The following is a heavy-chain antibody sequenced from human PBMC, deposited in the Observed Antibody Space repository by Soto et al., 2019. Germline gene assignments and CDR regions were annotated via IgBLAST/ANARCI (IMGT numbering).Heavy chain of an antibody. CDR3: ARDLGYSSSWYFDY. CDR1: GFTFSSYG. Sequence: SLRLSCAASGFTFSSYGMHWVRQAPGKGLEWVAVIWYDGSNKYYADSVKGRFTVSRDNSKNTLYLQMNSPRAEDTAVYYCARDLGYSSSWYFDYWGQGTLVTSPQ. J-gene: IGHJ4*02. CDR2: IWYDGSNK. V-gene: IGHV3-33*01. D-gene: IGHD6-13*01.